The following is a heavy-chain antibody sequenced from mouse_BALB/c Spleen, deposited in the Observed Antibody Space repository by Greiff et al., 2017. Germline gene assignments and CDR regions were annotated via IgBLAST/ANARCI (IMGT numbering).Heavy chain of an antibody. J-gene: IGHJ1*01. D-gene: IGHD1-1*01. CDR2: IYPGDGST. CDR3: ARQSNYYYGSRRYFDV. V-gene: IGHV1S56*01. CDR1: GYTFTSYY. Sequence: VQLQQSGPELVKPGASVKMSCKASGYTFTSYYIHWVKQRPGQGLEWIGWIYPGDGSTKYNEKFKGKTTLTADKSSSTAYMLLSSLTSEDSAIYFCARQSNYYYGSRRYFDVWGAGTTVTVSS.